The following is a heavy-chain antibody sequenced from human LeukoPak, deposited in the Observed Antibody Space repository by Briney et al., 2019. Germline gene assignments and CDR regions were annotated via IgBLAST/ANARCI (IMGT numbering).Heavy chain of an antibody. CDR1: GYSFTSYW. Sequence: GESLRISCKGSGYSFTSYWISWVRRMPGKGREWRGRIDPSDSYTNYSPSFQGHVTISADKSISTAYLQWSSLKASDTAMYYCARQGLGSSGWYSPLDYWGQGTLVTVSS. D-gene: IGHD6-19*01. CDR3: ARQGLGSSGWYSPLDY. J-gene: IGHJ4*02. CDR2: IDPSDSYT. V-gene: IGHV5-10-1*01.